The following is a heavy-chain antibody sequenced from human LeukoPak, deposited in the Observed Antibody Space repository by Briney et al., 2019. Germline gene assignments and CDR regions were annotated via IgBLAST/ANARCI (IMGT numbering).Heavy chain of an antibody. CDR3: ARGRARYYGSGSYSL. CDR1: GGSFSGYY. J-gene: IGHJ4*02. D-gene: IGHD3-10*01. Sequence: APETLSLTCAVYGGSFSGYYWSWIRQPPGKGLEWIGEINHSGSTNYNPSLKSRVTISVDTSKNQFSLKLSSVTAADTAVYYCARGRARYYGSGSYSLWGQGTLVTVSS. CDR2: INHSGST. V-gene: IGHV4-34*01.